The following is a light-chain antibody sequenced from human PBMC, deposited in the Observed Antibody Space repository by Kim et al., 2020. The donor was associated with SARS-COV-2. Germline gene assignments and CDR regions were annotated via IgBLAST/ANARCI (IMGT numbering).Light chain of an antibody. Sequence: ASVGYRVTITCQPSDDISNNINWYQQRPEKAPELLIYYASTLKTGVPARFTGSGSGTDFTLTLHSLQPEDIAKYYCQQKDNLPYTFGQGTQLEI. CDR1: DDISNN. CDR3: QQKDNLPYT. J-gene: IGKJ2*01. V-gene: IGKV1-33*01. CDR2: YAS.